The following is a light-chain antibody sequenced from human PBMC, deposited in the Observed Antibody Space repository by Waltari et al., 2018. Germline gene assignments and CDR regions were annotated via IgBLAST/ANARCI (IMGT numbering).Light chain of an antibody. CDR1: KSNIGADFD. CDR2: SVS. CDR3: QSYDTTLSAVV. Sequence: QSVLTQPPSVSGAPGQRVTISCSGTKSNIGADFDVHWYQQVPGPAPKLLLHSVSMWPSGVSDRFSGFKSGASASLVITGLQAEDEAMYYCQSYDTTLSAVVFGGGTMLTV. V-gene: IGLV1-40*01. J-gene: IGLJ2*01.